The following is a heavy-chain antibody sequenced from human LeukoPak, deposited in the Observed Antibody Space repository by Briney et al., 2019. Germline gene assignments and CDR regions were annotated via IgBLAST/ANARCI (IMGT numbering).Heavy chain of an antibody. J-gene: IGHJ4*02. V-gene: IGHV3-74*01. CDR2: IKNDGSGI. CDR3: ANGAAAGTPTIGDY. D-gene: IGHD6-13*01. CDR1: GFNFINTW. Sequence: GGSLRLSCAASGFNFINTWMHWVRQVPGKGLVWVARIKNDGSGIIYADSVKGRFTISRDNFKNTLYLQMNSLRVEDTAVYYCANGAAAGTPTIGDYWGQGTLVTVSS.